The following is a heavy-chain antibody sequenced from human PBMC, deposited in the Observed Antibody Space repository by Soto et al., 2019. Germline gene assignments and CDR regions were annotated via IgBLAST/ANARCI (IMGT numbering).Heavy chain of an antibody. CDR1: GFTFSSYG. V-gene: IGHV3-30*03. CDR2: ISYDGSNK. J-gene: IGHJ4*02. Sequence: GGSLRLSCAVSGFTFSSYGMHWVRQAPGKGLEWVAVISYDGSNKYYADSVKGRFTISRDNSKNTLYLQMNSLRAEDTAVYYCAASPPLLVVPRPLDYWGQGTLVTVSS. CDR3: AASPPLLVVPRPLDY. D-gene: IGHD2-2*01.